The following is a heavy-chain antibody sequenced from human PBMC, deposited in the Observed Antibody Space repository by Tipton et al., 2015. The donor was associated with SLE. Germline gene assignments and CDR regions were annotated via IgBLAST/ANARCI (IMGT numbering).Heavy chain of an antibody. CDR3: ARMEGMITYGGIAGL. V-gene: IGHV4-4*07. CDR1: GGSIIGYY. Sequence: TLSLTCTVSGGSIIGYYWSWIRRPAGKGPEWIGRIYTGGRTIHNPSLNSRVTMSLDTSKSQFSLKLTSVTAADTAVYYCARMEGMITYGGIAGLWGQGTVVTVSS. J-gene: IGHJ4*02. D-gene: IGHD3-16*01. CDR2: IYTGGRT.